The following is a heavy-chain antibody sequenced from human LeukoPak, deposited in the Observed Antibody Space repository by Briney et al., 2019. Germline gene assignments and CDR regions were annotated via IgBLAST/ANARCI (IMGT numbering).Heavy chain of an antibody. Sequence: SETLSLTCTVSSGSISSYYWTWIRQPAGKGLEWIGRIYTSGGTNYNPSLKTRVTMSVDTSKNQVSLKLSSVTAADTAMYYCARAAEYSSGWYLFDYWGQGILVTVSA. J-gene: IGHJ4*02. CDR1: SGSISSYY. D-gene: IGHD6-19*01. V-gene: IGHV4-4*07. CDR3: ARAAEYSSGWYLFDY. CDR2: IYTSGGT.